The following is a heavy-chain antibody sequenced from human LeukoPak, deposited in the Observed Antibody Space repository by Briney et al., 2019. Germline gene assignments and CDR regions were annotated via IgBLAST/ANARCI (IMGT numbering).Heavy chain of an antibody. CDR3: ARDNRGSHVVPAPWIDY. CDR2: INPSGGST. CDR1: GYTFTSYY. J-gene: IGHJ4*02. D-gene: IGHD2-2*01. V-gene: IGHV1-46*01. Sequence: ASVTVSCKASGYTFTSYYMHWVRQAPGQGLEWMGIINPSGGSTSYAQMFQGRVTMTRDMSTSTVYMELSSLRSEDTAVYYCARDNRGSHVVPAPWIDYWGQGTLVTVSS.